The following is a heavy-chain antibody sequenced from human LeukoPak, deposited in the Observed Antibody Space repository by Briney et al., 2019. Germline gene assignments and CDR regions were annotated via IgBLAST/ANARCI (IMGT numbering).Heavy chain of an antibody. CDR1: GFTFSSYG. V-gene: IGHV3-23*01. CDR3: ARASGVVGATDFDY. J-gene: IGHJ4*02. D-gene: IGHD1-26*01. Sequence: GGSLRLSCAASGFTFSSYGMSWVRQAPGKGLEWVSAISGSGGSTYYADSVKGRFTISRDNSKNTLYLQMNSLRAEDTAVYYCARASGVVGATDFDYWGQGTLVTVSS. CDR2: ISGSGGST.